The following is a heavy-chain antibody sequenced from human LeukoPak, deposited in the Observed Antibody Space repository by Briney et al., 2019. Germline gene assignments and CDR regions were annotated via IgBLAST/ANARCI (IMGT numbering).Heavy chain of an antibody. D-gene: IGHD3-3*01. CDR2: IWLDGSKQ. CDR1: GFSFSTAG. V-gene: IGHV3-33*01. Sequence: PGGALRLSCAESGFSFSTAGIRWVREAPGKGREWVAIIWLDGSKQLYADSVKGRFTISRDNSRNTLYLQMSLLRVDDTAVYYCAREASGHCDFWGQGTLVTVSS. J-gene: IGHJ4*02. CDR3: AREASGHCDF.